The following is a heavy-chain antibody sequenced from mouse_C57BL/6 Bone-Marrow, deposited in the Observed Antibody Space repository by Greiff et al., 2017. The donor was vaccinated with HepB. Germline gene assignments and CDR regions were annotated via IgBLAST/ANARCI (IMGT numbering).Heavy chain of an antibody. V-gene: IGHV3-6*01. CDR1: GYSITSGYY. J-gene: IGHJ2*01. Sequence: EVKLQESGPGLVKPSQSLSLTCSVTGYSITSGYYWNWIRQFPGNKLEWMGYISYDGSNNYNPSLKNRISITRDTSKNQLFLKLNSVTTEDTATYYCARVTGTSNFDYWGQGTTLTVSS. D-gene: IGHD4-1*01. CDR3: ARVTGTSNFDY. CDR2: ISYDGSN.